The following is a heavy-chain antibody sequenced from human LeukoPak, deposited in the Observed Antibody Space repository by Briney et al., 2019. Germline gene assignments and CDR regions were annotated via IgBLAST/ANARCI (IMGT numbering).Heavy chain of an antibody. J-gene: IGHJ4*02. V-gene: IGHV3-30*03. Sequence: PGGSLRLSCAASGFTVSTNYMSWVRQAPGKGLEWVALISHDGSKKYFADSVKGRFTVSRDNSKNTLYLQLNSLGAEDTAMYYCARYSGIIKTFDYWGQGTLVTVSS. D-gene: IGHD1-26*01. CDR1: GFTVSTNY. CDR3: ARYSGIIKTFDY. CDR2: ISHDGSKK.